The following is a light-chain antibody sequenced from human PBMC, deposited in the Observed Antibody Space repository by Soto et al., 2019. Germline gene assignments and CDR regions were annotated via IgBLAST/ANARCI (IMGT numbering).Light chain of an antibody. CDR1: QTVGTS. Sequence: EIVLTQSPATLSVSPGERATLTCRASQTVGTSLAWYQQKPGQAPRLLIYVASTRATGVPSRFSGSGSGTEFALTISSLQSEDFAVYYCQQHNAWPLTFGRGNTVEIK. V-gene: IGKV3-15*01. CDR2: VAS. J-gene: IGKJ4*01. CDR3: QQHNAWPLT.